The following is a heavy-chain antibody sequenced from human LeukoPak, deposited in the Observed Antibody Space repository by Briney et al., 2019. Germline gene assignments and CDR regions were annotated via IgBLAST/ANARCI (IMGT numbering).Heavy chain of an antibody. CDR1: GFTFSSYG. Sequence: GGSLRLSCAASGFTFSSYGMHWVRQAPDKGLEWVAFIRYDGSNKYYADSVKGRFTISRDNSKNTLYLQMNSLRAEDTAVYYCANVPRYCSSTSCYFDYWGQGTLVTVSS. CDR3: ANVPRYCSSTSCYFDY. CDR2: IRYDGSNK. J-gene: IGHJ4*02. D-gene: IGHD2-2*01. V-gene: IGHV3-30*02.